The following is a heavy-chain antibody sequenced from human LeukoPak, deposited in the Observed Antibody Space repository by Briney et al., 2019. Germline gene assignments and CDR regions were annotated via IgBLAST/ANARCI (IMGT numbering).Heavy chain of an antibody. V-gene: IGHV3-21*01. J-gene: IGHJ3*02. CDR3: ARGVLYCSSTSCFEWVDI. CDR2: ISSSSSYI. CDR1: GFTFSSYS. Sequence: GGSLRLSCAASGFTFSSYSMNWVRQAPGKGLEWVSSISSSSSYIYYADSVKGRFTISRDNAKNSLYLQMNSLRAEDTAVYYCARGVLYCSSTSCFEWVDIWGQGTMVTVSS. D-gene: IGHD2-2*01.